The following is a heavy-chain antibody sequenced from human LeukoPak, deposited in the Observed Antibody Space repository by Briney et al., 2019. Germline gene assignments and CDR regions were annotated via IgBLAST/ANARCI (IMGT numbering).Heavy chain of an antibody. Sequence: GGPLRFSGQRPELTFITHPITWSGKLPGKGLEGVALLWGDGSNTDYADSVKGRFTISRDNSQNTVYLQMNSLRGEDTAVYYCARELKVTYCFDRNCHDAFDFWGQGTQVTVSS. CDR3: ARELKVTYCFDRNCHDAFDF. CDR1: ELTFITHP. D-gene: IGHD1-1*01. CDR2: LWGDGSNT. V-gene: IGHV3-33*01. J-gene: IGHJ3*01.